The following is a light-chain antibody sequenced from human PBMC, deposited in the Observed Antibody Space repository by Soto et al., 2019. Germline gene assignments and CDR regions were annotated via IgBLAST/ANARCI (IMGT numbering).Light chain of an antibody. CDR3: QQYGSSPYT. Sequence: IVLTQSPGTLSLSPGERATLSCRASQSVSSSYLAWYQQKPGQAPRLLIYGASRRATGVPDRFSGSGSGTDFTLTISRLETGDFAVYFGQQYGSSPYTFGQGTKLEIK. J-gene: IGKJ2*01. CDR2: GAS. CDR1: QSVSSSY. V-gene: IGKV3-20*01.